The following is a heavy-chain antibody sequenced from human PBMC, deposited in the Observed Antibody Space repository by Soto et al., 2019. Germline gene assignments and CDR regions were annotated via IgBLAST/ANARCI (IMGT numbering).Heavy chain of an antibody. D-gene: IGHD1-1*01. Sequence: PGGSLRLSCAASGFIFSSHWMHWVRQAPGKGLVWVSHIGPDGSNMRDADSVQGRFTISRDSARNTLYLQMNSLRDEDTAVYYCARANNWYYDYWGQGILVTVSS. CDR1: GFIFSSHW. J-gene: IGHJ4*02. CDR2: IGPDGSNM. CDR3: ARANNWYYDY. V-gene: IGHV3-74*01.